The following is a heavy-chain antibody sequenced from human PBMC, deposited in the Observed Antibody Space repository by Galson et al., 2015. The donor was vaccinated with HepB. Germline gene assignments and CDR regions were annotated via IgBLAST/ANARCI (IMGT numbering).Heavy chain of an antibody. Sequence: CAISGDSVSSYSAAWNWIRQSPSRGLEWLGRTYYRSKWYNDYAVSVESRITINPDTSKNQFSLQLNSVTPEDTAVYYCARAPGIAVAGIIVAFDIWGQGTMVTVSS. CDR1: GDSVSSYSAA. CDR2: TYYRSKWYN. V-gene: IGHV6-1*01. D-gene: IGHD6-19*01. J-gene: IGHJ3*02. CDR3: ARAPGIAVAGIIVAFDI.